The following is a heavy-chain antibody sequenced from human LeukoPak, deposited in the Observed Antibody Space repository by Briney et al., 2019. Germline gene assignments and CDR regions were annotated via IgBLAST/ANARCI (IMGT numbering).Heavy chain of an antibody. CDR2: INPNSGGT. CDR3: ARGVMGYSSSWSPWVTGWFDP. D-gene: IGHD6-13*01. J-gene: IGHJ5*02. Sequence: GASVKVSCKASGYTFTGYYMHWVRQAPGQGLEWMGWINPNSGGTNYAQKFQGGVTMTRDTSISTAYMELSRLRSDDTAVYYCARGVMGYSSSWSPWVTGWFDPWGQGTLVTVSS. CDR1: GYTFTGYY. V-gene: IGHV1-2*02.